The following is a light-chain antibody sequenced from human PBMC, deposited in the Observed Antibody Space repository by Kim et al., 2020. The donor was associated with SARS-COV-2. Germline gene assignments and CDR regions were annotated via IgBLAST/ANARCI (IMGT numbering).Light chain of an antibody. J-gene: IGKJ1*01. CDR2: RAS. Sequence: DIQMTQSPSTLSVSVGDRVTITCRASRPIRSWLAWYQQKPGKAPKLLIYRASTLESGVPSRFSGSGSGTEFTLTISSLQPDDFATYHCKQYDRLWTFGQGTKVDIK. CDR3: KQYDRLWT. CDR1: RPIRSW. V-gene: IGKV1-5*03.